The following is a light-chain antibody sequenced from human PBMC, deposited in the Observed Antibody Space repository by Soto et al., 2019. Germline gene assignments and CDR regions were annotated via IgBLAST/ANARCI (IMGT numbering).Light chain of an antibody. CDR1: SGYSNYM. J-gene: IGLJ1*01. CDR3: GADHGSGSNFVYV. Sequence: QSVVTQPPSASASLGASVTLTCTLSSGYSNYMVDWYQQRPGKGPRFVMRVGTGGIVGSKGDGIPDRFSVLGSGLNRYLTIKDIQEEDESDYHCGADHGSGSNFVYVFGTGTKVTVL. CDR2: VGTGGIVG. V-gene: IGLV9-49*01.